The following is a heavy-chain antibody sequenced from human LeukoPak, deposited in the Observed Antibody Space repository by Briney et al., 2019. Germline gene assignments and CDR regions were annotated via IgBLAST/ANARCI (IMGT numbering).Heavy chain of an antibody. V-gene: IGHV3-74*01. D-gene: IGHD6-13*01. Sequence: GGSLRLSCAASGFTFSSYWMHWARQAPGKGLVWVSRINSDGSSTSYADSVKGRFTISRDNTKNTLYLQMNSLRAEDTAVYYCARSSSSDLFDYWGQGTLVTVSS. CDR3: ARSSSSDLFDY. CDR2: INSDGSST. CDR1: GFTFSSYW. J-gene: IGHJ4*02.